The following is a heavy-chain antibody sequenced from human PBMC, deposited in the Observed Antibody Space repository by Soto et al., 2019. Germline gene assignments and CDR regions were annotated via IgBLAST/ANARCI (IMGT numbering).Heavy chain of an antibody. CDR2: IIPIFGTA. V-gene: IGHV1-69*13. CDR3: ASLSITVFGVVKRGMDV. CDR1: GGTFSSYA. Sequence: SVKVSCKASGGTFSSYAISWVRQAPGQGLEWMGGIIPIFGTANYAQKFQGRVTITADESTSTAYMELSSLRSEDTTVYYCASLSITVFGVVKRGMDVWGQGTKVTVSS. J-gene: IGHJ6*02. D-gene: IGHD3-3*01.